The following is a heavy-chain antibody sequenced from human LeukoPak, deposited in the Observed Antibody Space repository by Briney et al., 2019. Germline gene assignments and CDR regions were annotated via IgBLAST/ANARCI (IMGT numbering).Heavy chain of an antibody. V-gene: IGHV1-2*02. CDR2: INPNSGGT. CDR3: ARVRTGSYYYYYGMDV. J-gene: IGHJ6*02. CDR1: GYTFTDYY. D-gene: IGHD1-26*01. Sequence: GASVPVSCKASGYTFTDYYMHWVRQAPGQGLEWLGLINPNSGGTNYAQKFQGRVIVTRDTSISTAYMELYSLRSDDTAVYYCARVRTGSYYYYYGMDVWGQGTTATVSS.